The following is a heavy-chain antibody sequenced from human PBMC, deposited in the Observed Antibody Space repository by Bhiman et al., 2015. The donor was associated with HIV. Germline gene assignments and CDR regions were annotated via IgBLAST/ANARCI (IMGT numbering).Heavy chain of an antibody. J-gene: IGHJ3*01. CDR3: AKDRREGWFGVDAFDV. CDR1: GFTIDYYA. V-gene: IGHV3-9*01. Sequence: VQLVESGGGLVQPGRSLRLSCVASGFTIDYYAMHWVRQAPGKGLEWVSGISWNSGSLGYADSVKGRFTISRNNAKRSLYLQIKSLRPEDTAFYYCAKDRREGWFGVDAFDVWGQGTTITVSS. CDR2: ISWNSGSL. D-gene: IGHD3-10*01.